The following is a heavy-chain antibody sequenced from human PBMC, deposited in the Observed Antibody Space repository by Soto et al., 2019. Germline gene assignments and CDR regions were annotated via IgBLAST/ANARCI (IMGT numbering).Heavy chain of an antibody. V-gene: IGHV4-59*01. J-gene: IGHJ6*02. Sequence: XEILYVTFTVSGGSISSYYWSGIRQPPGKRLEWIGYIDYSGSTNYKSSLKSRVTISVDTSKNQFYLRLSSVTAADTAVYYCARYCASNSCHPHYYYGMDVWGQGTTVTVSS. CDR1: GGSISSYY. D-gene: IGHD2-2*01. CDR2: IDYSGST. CDR3: ARYCASNSCHPHYYYGMDV.